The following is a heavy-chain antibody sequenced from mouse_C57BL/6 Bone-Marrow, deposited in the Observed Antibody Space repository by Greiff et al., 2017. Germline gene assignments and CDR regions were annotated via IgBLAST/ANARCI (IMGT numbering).Heavy chain of an antibody. CDR2: IDPSDSYT. J-gene: IGHJ2*01. Sequence: QVQLQQPGAEPVQPGASVKLSCKASGYTFTSYWMQWVNQRPGQGLEWIGEIDPSDSYTNYNQKVKGKATLTVDTSSSTAYMQLSSLTSDDSAVYYCARERGFLYYFDYWGQGTTLTVSS. CDR3: ARERGFLYYFDY. CDR1: GYTFTSYW. V-gene: IGHV1-50*01.